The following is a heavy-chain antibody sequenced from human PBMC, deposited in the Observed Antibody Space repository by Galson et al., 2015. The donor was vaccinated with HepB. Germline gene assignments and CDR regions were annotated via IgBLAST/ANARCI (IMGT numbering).Heavy chain of an antibody. J-gene: IGHJ4*02. D-gene: IGHD4-17*01. CDR1: GFTFGDYA. V-gene: IGHV3-49*03. Sequence: SLRLSCAASGFTFGDYAMSWFRQAPGKGLEWVGFIRSKAYGGTTEYAASVKGRFTISRDDSKSIAYLQINSLKTEDTAVYYCTRAPRDYGDPYFDYWGQGTLVTVSS. CDR3: TRAPRDYGDPYFDY. CDR2: IRSKAYGGTT.